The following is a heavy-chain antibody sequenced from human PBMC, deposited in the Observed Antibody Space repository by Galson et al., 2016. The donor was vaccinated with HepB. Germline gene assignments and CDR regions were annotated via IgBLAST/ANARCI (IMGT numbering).Heavy chain of an antibody. D-gene: IGHD5-12*01. CDR3: AKPTNSDAFHI. CDR2: IRDNANNYTT. V-gene: IGHV3-72*01. J-gene: IGHJ3*02. Sequence: SLRLSCAASGLTFSDHYMDWVRQAPGKGPEWVGRIRDNANNYTTEYAASVEGRFSVSTDESKNSLYLQMNSLETEDTAVYYCAKPTNSDAFHIWGQGTMVTVSS. CDR1: GLTFSDHY.